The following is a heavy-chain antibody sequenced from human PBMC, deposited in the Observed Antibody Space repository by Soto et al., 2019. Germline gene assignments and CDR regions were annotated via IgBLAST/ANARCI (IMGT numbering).Heavy chain of an antibody. CDR1: GYAFTNYG. V-gene: IGHV1-18*01. CDR3: ASTSGSSLLVDC. D-gene: IGHD1-26*01. J-gene: IGHJ4*02. CDR2: ISAYNGNT. Sequence: GASVKVCWKASGYAFTNYGISWVRQAPGQGLEWMGWISAYNGNTNYSQKLQGRVTMTTDTSTSTAHMELRSLRSYDTAIYYCASTSGSSLLVDCWGQGTMVTVSS.